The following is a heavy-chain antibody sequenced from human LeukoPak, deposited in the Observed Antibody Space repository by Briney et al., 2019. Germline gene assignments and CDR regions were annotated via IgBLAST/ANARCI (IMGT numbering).Heavy chain of an antibody. Sequence: GGSLRLSCAASGFTFSRYSMNWVRQAPGKGLEWVSYISSSSSTIYYADSVKGRFTISRDNSKNTLYLQMNSLRAEDTAVYYCAKEKGGSYLAYWGQGSLVTVSS. D-gene: IGHD1-26*01. J-gene: IGHJ4*02. CDR2: ISSSSSTI. CDR3: AKEKGGSYLAY. V-gene: IGHV3-48*01. CDR1: GFTFSRYS.